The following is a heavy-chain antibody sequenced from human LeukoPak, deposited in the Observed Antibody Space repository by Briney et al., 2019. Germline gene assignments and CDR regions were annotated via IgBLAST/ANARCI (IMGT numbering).Heavy chain of an antibody. CDR2: IFTRGTT. D-gene: IGHD3-22*01. V-gene: IGHV4-61*09. CDR3: ARGLWGNYYDSSGHHNWFDP. CDR1: GGSISSGSYY. Sequence: SETLSLTCTVSGGSISSGSYYWNWIRQPAGKGLEWLGHIFTRGTTNYNPSLKSRVTISVDTSKNQFSLKLSSVTAADTAVYYCARGLWGNYYDSSGHHNWFDPWGQGTLVTVSS. J-gene: IGHJ5*02.